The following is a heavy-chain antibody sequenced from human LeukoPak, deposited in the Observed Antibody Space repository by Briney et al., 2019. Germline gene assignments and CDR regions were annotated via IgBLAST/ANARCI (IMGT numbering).Heavy chain of an antibody. D-gene: IGHD2/OR15-2a*01. CDR3: ARDFVNYYYGMDV. CDR1: GGSISSSSYY. V-gene: IGHV4-39*07. J-gene: IGHJ6*02. CDR2: IYYSGST. Sequence: TSETLSLTCTVSGGSISSSSYYWGWIRQPPGKGLEWIGSIYYSGSTYYNPSLKSRVTISVDTSKNQFSLKLSSVTAADTAVYYCARDFVNYYYGMDVWGQGTTVTVSS.